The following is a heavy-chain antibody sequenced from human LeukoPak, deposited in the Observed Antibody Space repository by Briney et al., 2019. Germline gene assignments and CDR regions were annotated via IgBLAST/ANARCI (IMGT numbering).Heavy chain of an antibody. CDR3: ARVGILTGESRYYFDY. J-gene: IGHJ4*02. Sequence: GGSLRLSCAASGFTFSSYSMNWVRQAPGKGLEWVSSISSSGYIYYADSVKGRFTISRDNAKNSLYLQMNSLRAEDTAVYYCARVGILTGESRYYFDYWGQGTLVTVSS. D-gene: IGHD7-27*01. V-gene: IGHV3-21*01. CDR2: ISSSGYI. CDR1: GFTFSSYS.